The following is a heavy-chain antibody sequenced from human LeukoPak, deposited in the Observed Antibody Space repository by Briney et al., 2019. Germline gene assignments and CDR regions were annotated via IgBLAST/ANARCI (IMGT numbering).Heavy chain of an antibody. J-gene: IGHJ3*02. CDR1: GYTFTSNY. V-gene: IGHV1-46*01. CDR2: ISPSGGST. D-gene: IGHD3-10*01. Sequence: GASVKVSCKAFGYTFTSNYMHWVRQAPGQGREGMGVISPSGGSTTYAQKFQGRVTLTRDMSTSTDYLELGSLRSEDTAVYYCARYYQEQNDAFDIWGQGTMVTVSS. CDR3: ARYYQEQNDAFDI.